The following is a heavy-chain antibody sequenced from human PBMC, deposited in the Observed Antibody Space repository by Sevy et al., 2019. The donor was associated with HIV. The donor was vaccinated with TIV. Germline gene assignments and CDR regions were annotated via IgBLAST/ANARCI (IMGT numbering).Heavy chain of an antibody. CDR2: ISDSGGYT. CDR3: ANRAGPIFDN. Sequence: GGSLRLSCVVSGFTFSNYYMSWVRQVPGKGLEWVSVISDSGGYTSYTDSVKGRFTISRDNSKNTLYLQMNSLRVEDTAIYYCANRAGPIFDNWGQGTLVTVSS. J-gene: IGHJ4*02. D-gene: IGHD6-19*01. V-gene: IGHV3-23*01. CDR1: GFTFSNYY.